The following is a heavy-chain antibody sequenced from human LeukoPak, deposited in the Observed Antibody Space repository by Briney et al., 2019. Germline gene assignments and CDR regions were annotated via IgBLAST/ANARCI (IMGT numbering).Heavy chain of an antibody. Sequence: GGSLRLSCAASGFTFSSYWMHWVRQGPGKGLVWVSRINSDGSSTVYADSVKGRFTISRDNAKNTLFLQMNSLGAEDTAVYYCVRDRGYYDTSGYYSGDYWGQGTLVTVSS. CDR2: INSDGSST. V-gene: IGHV3-74*01. J-gene: IGHJ4*02. CDR1: GFTFSSYW. CDR3: VRDRGYYDTSGYYSGDY. D-gene: IGHD3-22*01.